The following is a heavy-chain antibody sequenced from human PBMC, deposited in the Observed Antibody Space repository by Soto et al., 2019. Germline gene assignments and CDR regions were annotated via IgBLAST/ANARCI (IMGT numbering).Heavy chain of an antibody. Sequence: QITLKESGPTLVKPTQTITLTCTLSGFSLSTSGVGVGWIRQPPGKALEWLALIYWDDDKRYSPSLKSRLTITKDTSKNQVVLTMTNMDPVDTATYYRAHSNFGSGYFSHYYMDVWGKGTTVTVSS. CDR1: GFSLSTSGVG. CDR2: IYWDDDK. CDR3: AHSNFGSGYFSHYYMDV. D-gene: IGHD3-3*01. V-gene: IGHV2-5*02. J-gene: IGHJ6*03.